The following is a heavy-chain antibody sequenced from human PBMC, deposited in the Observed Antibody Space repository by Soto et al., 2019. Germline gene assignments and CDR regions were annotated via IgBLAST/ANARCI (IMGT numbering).Heavy chain of an antibody. CDR3: ARAAYYYGSGIRFDP. J-gene: IGHJ5*02. Sequence: GGSLRLSCAASGFTFSSYAMHWVRQAPGKGLEYVSAISSNGGSTYYANSVKGRFTISRDNSKNTLYLQMGSLRAEDMAVYYCARAAYYYGSGIRFDPWGQGTLVTVSS. CDR2: ISSNGGST. CDR1: GFTFSSYA. D-gene: IGHD3-10*01. V-gene: IGHV3-64*01.